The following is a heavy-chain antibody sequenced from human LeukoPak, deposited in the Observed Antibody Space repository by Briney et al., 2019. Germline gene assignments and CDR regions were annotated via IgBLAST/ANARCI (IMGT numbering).Heavy chain of an antibody. CDR2: ISWNSGSI. J-gene: IGHJ3*02. Sequence: GGSLRLSCAASGFTFDDYAMHWVRQAPGKGLEWVSGISWNSGSIGYADSVKGRFTISRDNAKNSLYLQMNSLRAEDAALYYCAKDTQWELYADAFDIWGQGTMVTVSS. CDR3: AKDTQWELYADAFDI. CDR1: GFTFDDYA. D-gene: IGHD1-26*01. V-gene: IGHV3-9*01.